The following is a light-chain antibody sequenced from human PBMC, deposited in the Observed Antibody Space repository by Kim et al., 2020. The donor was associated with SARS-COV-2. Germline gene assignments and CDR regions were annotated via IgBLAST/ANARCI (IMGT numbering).Light chain of an antibody. Sequence: QNVTISFSGSSSNIGSNTVNWYHQLPGTAPKLLIYSNNQRPSGVPDRFSGSKSGTSASLAISGLQSEDEADYYCAAWDDSLNGSWVFGGGTQLTVL. J-gene: IGLJ3*02. CDR2: SNN. CDR3: AAWDDSLNGSWV. CDR1: SSNIGSNT. V-gene: IGLV1-44*01.